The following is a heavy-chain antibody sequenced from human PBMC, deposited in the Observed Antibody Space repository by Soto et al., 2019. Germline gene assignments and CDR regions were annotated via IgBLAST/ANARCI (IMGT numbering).Heavy chain of an antibody. CDR3: RHRCAGTIFDY. V-gene: IGHV4-39*01. J-gene: IGHJ4*02. D-gene: IGHD4-17*01. CDR2: IYFNGSP. Sequence: IRQPPGKGLEWIGSIYFNGSPYYSPSLKSRVTISVDTSKNQFSLKLSSVTAAVSALYCCRHRCAGTIFDYRGQRIFVTV.